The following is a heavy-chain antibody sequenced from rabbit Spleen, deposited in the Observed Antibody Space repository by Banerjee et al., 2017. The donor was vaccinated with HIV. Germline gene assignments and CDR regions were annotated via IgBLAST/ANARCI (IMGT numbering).Heavy chain of an antibody. J-gene: IGHJ6*01. CDR1: GVSFSSNSY. V-gene: IGHV1S40*01. CDR2: IDAGSSGFT. Sequence: QSLEESGGGLVQPEGSLTLTCTASGVSFSSNSYMCWVRQAPGKGLEWIACIDAGSSGFTYFATWAEGRFTISKTSSTTVTLEMTRLTAADTATYFCARDTASSFSSYGMDLWGQGTLVTVS. CDR3: ARDTASSFSSYGMDL. D-gene: IGHD8-1*01.